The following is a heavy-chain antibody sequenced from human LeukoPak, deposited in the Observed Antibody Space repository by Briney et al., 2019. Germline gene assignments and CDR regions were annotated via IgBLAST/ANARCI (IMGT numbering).Heavy chain of an antibody. V-gene: IGHV1-24*01. CDR2: LDPEVGET. CDR3: ARFGEQQLDY. CDR1: GYTLTELS. J-gene: IGHJ4*02. D-gene: IGHD3-10*01. Sequence: ASVKVSCKVSGYTLTELSMHWVRQAPGKGLEWMGGLDPEVGETIYAQKFQGRVTMTRDTSTSTVYMELSSLRSEDTAVYYCARFGEQQLDYWGQGTLVTVS.